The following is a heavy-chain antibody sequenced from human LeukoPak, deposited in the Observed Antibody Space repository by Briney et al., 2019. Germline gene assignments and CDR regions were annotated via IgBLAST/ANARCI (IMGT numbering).Heavy chain of an antibody. Sequence: SETLSLTCTVSGGSMSTYYWSWIRQPPGKGLEWIGYVYYDGNNDYNPSLKSRVTISIDTSKKQFSLKLTSVTAADTAVYSCARVKDDNNYDRAFDIWGQGTMVTVSS. CDR3: ARVKDDNNYDRAFDI. J-gene: IGHJ3*02. D-gene: IGHD5-24*01. V-gene: IGHV4-59*01. CDR1: GGSMSTYY. CDR2: VYYDGNN.